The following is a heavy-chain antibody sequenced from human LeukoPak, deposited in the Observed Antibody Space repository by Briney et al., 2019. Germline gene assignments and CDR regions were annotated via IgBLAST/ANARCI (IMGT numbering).Heavy chain of an antibody. D-gene: IGHD3-10*01. J-gene: IGHJ3*02. CDR3: ARGEPAPFGEASGAIDI. CDR1: GYSFTSYW. CDR2: IYPDDSHT. V-gene: IGHV5-51*01. Sequence: GESLKISCKGSGYSFTSYWIGWVRQMPGKGLEWMGIIYPDDSHTRYSPSFQGQVTISADKSISTAYLQWSSLKASDTAMYYCARGEPAPFGEASGAIDIWGQGTMVTVSS.